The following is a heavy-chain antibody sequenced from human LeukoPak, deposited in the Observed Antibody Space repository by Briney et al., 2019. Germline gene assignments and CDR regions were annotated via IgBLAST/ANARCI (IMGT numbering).Heavy chain of an antibody. CDR1: GFIFNNYG. V-gene: IGHV3-23*01. CDR3: AKGSSGYFADL. Sequence: PGGSLRLSCAASGFIFNNYGLIWVRQAPGKGLEWVSAISNDGGVIQYADFVEGRFTISRDNSKNTLFLQMSSLRAEDTALYYCAKGSSGYFADLWGQGTLVTVSS. D-gene: IGHD3-22*01. CDR2: ISNDGGVI. J-gene: IGHJ5*02.